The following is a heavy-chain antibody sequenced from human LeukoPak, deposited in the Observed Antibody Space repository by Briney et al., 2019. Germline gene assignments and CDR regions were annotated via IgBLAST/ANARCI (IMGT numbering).Heavy chain of an antibody. CDR3: AREGVRGVKYFDY. Sequence: GGSLRLSCAASGFTFDDYGMSWVRQAPGKGLEWVAGINWNGGSTGYADYVKGRFTISRDNAKKSLYLQMNSLRAEDTALYHCAREGVRGVKYFDYWGQGTLVTVSS. CDR2: INWNGGST. CDR1: GFTFDDYG. D-gene: IGHD3-10*01. V-gene: IGHV3-20*01. J-gene: IGHJ4*02.